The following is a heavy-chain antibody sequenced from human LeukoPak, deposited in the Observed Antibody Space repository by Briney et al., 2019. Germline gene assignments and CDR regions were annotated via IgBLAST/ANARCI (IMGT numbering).Heavy chain of an antibody. Sequence: SETLSLTCTVSGGSISSSSYYWSWIRQPPGKGLEWIGYIYYSGSTNYNPSLKSRVTISVDTSKNQFSLKLSSVTAADTAVYYCARGVIAAGSYYYYYMDVWGKGTTVTVSS. V-gene: IGHV4-61*01. D-gene: IGHD6-13*01. CDR1: GGSISSSSYY. CDR2: IYYSGST. J-gene: IGHJ6*03. CDR3: ARGVIAAGSYYYYYMDV.